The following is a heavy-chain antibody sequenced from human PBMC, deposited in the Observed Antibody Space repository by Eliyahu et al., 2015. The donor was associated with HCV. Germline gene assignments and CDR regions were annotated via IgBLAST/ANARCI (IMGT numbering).Heavy chain of an antibody. Sequence: QVQLQQWGAGLLKPSETLFLTCGVSAESMTGYYWXWIRQTPGKGLEWMGEMNHGGFTNDNPSLKSRVTVSVDTSRKQFSLRLTSVTAADTGVYYCARGHSTSGFDSWGPGILVIVSS. J-gene: IGHJ4*02. CDR2: MNHGGFT. V-gene: IGHV4-34*01. CDR1: AESMTGYY. D-gene: IGHD3-10*01. CDR3: ARGHSTSGFDS.